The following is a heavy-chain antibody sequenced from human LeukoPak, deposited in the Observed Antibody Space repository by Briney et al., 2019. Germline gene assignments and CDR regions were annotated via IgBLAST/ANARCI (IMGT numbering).Heavy chain of an antibody. CDR1: AYSASSSGVA. J-gene: IGHJ4*02. V-gene: IGHV6-1*01. CDR2: TYYSSKWYN. CDR3: ARGSSRALDH. D-gene: IGHD5/OR15-5a*01. Sequence: QTLSLTCAVSAYSASSSGVAWNGIRQPPSRGLEWLGGTYYSSKWYNDYAVSVKGRISINADTSKNHFSLQLDSVTPEDTAVYYCARGSSRALDHWGQGTLVTVSS.